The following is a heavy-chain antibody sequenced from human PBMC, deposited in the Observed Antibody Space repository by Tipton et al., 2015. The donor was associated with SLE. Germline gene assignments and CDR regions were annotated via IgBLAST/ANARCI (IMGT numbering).Heavy chain of an antibody. CDR1: GGSFSGYY. D-gene: IGHD4/OR15-4a*01. V-gene: IGHV4-34*01. Sequence: LRLSCAVYGGSFSGYYWSWIRQPPGKGLEWIGEINHSGSTNYNPSLKSRVTISVDTSKNQFSLKLSSVTAADTAVYYCARGEVLDYWGQGTLVTVSS. CDR3: ARGEVLDY. J-gene: IGHJ4*02. CDR2: INHSGST.